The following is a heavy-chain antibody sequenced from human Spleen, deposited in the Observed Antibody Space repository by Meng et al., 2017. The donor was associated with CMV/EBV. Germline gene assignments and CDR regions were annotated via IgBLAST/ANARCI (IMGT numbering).Heavy chain of an antibody. CDR3: ARNTVVRGADY. D-gene: IGHD4-23*01. J-gene: IGHJ4*02. CDR2: ISYDGSNK. V-gene: IGHV3-30-3*01. Sequence: GESLKISCAASGFTFTSHAMHWVRQAPGKGLEWVAVISYDGSNKYYADSVKGQFTISRDNSKNTLYLQMNSLRAKDTAVYYCARNTVVRGADYWGQGTLVTVSS. CDR1: GFTFTSHA.